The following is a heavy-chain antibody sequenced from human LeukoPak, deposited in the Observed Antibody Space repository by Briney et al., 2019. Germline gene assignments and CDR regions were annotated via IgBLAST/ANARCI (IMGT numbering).Heavy chain of an antibody. CDR1: GFTFGNAW. V-gene: IGHV3-15*07. CDR3: TTDLTLVATIHVDY. J-gene: IGHJ4*02. D-gene: IGHD5-12*01. Sequence: PGGSLRLSCAASGFTFGNAWMNWVRQAPGKGLEWVGRIKSKTDGGTTDYAAPVKGRFTISRDDSKNTLYLQMNSLKTEDTVVYYCTTDLTLVATIHVDYWGQGTLVTVSS. CDR2: IKSKTDGGTT.